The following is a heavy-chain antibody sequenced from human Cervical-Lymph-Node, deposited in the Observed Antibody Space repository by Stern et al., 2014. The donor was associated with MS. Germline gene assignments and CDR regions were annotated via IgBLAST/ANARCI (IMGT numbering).Heavy chain of an antibody. CDR2: ISYDGSNK. D-gene: IGHD6-19*01. V-gene: IGHV3-30*01. J-gene: IGHJ3*02. CDR3: ARDTGYSSGWYSGAFDI. Sequence: VHLVESGGGVVQPGRSLRRSGAASGFTVSSYAMHWVRQAPGKRLEWVAGISYDGSNKYYADSAKGRFTISRDNSKNTLYLQMNSLRAEDTAVYYCARDTGYSSGWYSGAFDIWGQGTMVTVSS. CDR1: GFTVSSYA.